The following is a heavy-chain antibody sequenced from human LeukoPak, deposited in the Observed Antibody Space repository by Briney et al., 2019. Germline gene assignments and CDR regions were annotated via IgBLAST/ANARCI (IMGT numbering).Heavy chain of an antibody. CDR3: AKTYCGGDCYSEIDY. Sequence: PGRSLRLSCAASGFTFSSYGMHWVRQAPGMGLEWVAVIWYDGSNKYYADSVKGRFTISRDNSKNTLYLQMNSLRAEDTAVYYCAKTYCGGDCYSEIDYWGQGTLVTVSS. V-gene: IGHV3-33*06. CDR1: GFTFSSYG. D-gene: IGHD2-21*02. CDR2: IWYDGSNK. J-gene: IGHJ4*02.